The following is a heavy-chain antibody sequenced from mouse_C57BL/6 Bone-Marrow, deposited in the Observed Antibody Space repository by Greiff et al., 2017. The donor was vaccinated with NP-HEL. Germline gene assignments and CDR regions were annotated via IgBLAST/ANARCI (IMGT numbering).Heavy chain of an antibody. V-gene: IGHV1-50*01. D-gene: IGHD1-1*01. CDR3: ARRDYGSSYDWYFDV. Sequence: QVHVKQPGAELVKPGASVKLSCKASGYTFTSYWMQWVKQRPGQGLEWIGEIDPYDSYTNYNQKFKGKATLTVDTSSSTAYMQLSSLTSEDSAVYYCARRDYGSSYDWYFDVWGTGTTVTVSS. J-gene: IGHJ1*03. CDR1: GYTFTSYW. CDR2: IDPYDSYT.